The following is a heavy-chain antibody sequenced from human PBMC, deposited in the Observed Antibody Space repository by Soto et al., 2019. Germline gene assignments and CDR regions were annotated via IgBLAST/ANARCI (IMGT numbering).Heavy chain of an antibody. CDR3: ARDCSSTSCSYYYYYYMDV. Sequence: ASVKVSCKASGYTFTSYGISWVRQAPGQGLEWMGWISAYNGNTNYAQKLQGRVTMTTDTSTSTAYMELRSLRSDDTAVYYCARDCSSTSCSYYYYYYMDVWGKGTTVTVSS. D-gene: IGHD2-2*01. CDR2: ISAYNGNT. CDR1: GYTFTSYG. J-gene: IGHJ6*03. V-gene: IGHV1-18*01.